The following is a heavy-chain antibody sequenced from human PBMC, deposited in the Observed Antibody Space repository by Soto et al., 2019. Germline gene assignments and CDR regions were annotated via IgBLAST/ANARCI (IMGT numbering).Heavy chain of an antibody. J-gene: IGHJ4*02. CDR2: ISSSSSYT. CDR1: GFTFSSYS. Sequence: GGSLRLSCAASGFTFSSYSMNWVRQAPGKGLEWVSSISSSSSYTYYADSVKGRFTISRDNAKNSLYLQMNSLRAEDTAVYYCARYNWNQYYFDYWGQGTLVTVSS. D-gene: IGHD1-20*01. V-gene: IGHV3-21*01. CDR3: ARYNWNQYYFDY.